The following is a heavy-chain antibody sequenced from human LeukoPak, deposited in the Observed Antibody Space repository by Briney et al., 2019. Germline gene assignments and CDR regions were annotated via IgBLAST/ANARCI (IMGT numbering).Heavy chain of an antibody. J-gene: IGHJ4*02. D-gene: IGHD3-10*01. V-gene: IGHV3-53*01. Sequence: GGSLRLSCAASGFTVRSNYMSWVRQAPGKGLQWVSVIYSGGSTNYADSVKGRFTISRDNSKSTLYLQMNSLRAEDTAVYYCAAPPGGSGSYWLDFWGQGTLVTVSS. CDR2: IYSGGST. CDR1: GFTVRSNY. CDR3: AAPPGGSGSYWLDF.